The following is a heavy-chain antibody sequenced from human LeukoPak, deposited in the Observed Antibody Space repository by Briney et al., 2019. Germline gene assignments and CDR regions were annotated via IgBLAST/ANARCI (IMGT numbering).Heavy chain of an antibody. V-gene: IGHV3-23*01. D-gene: IGHD2-15*01. CDR2: IYGSGDTT. CDR1: GFSFSDYA. J-gene: IGHJ4*02. Sequence: PGGSLRLSCAASGFSFSDYAMSWVRQASGKGLPLVSCIYGSGDTTYYADAVEGRSTISRDNSKDTLYLQMNSLRAEDTGIYYCAKNSAGNCSSHIAYWGQGTLVTVSS. CDR3: AKNSAGNCSSHIAY.